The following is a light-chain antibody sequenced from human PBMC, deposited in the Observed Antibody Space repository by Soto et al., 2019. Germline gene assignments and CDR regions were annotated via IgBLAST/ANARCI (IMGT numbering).Light chain of an antibody. CDR2: KAA. CDR3: QQYNSYFT. CDR1: QSIGRW. Sequence: DIQMTQSPSTQSASVGDRVTITCRASQSIGRWLAWYQQKPGKAPQLRIYKAANLEIGVPSRVSGSGAGTEVTLTISSLQTDDFATYYCQQYNSYFTMGGGTKVEIK. V-gene: IGKV1-5*03. J-gene: IGKJ4*01.